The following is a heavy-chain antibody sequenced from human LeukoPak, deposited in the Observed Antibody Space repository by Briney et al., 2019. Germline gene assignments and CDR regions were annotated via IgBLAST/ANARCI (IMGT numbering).Heavy chain of an antibody. J-gene: IGHJ3*02. CDR2: INPSSGST. D-gene: IGHD6-19*01. CDR1: GYTFTRYY. V-gene: IGHV1-46*04. Sequence: ASVKGSCKASGYTFTRYYMHWVRQAPGQGLEWMGIINPSSGSTSYAQKLQGRVTMTRDTSTSTVYMELSSLKSEDTAVYYCARGTVAAPGDIWGQGTVVTVSS. CDR3: ARGTVAAPGDI.